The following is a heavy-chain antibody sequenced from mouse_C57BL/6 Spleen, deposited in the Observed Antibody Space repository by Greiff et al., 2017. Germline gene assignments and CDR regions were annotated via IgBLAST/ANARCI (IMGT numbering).Heavy chain of an antibody. CDR1: GFTFSSYG. Sequence: EVQLVESGGDLVKPGGSLKLSCAASGFTFSSYGMSWVRQTPDKRLEWVATISSGGSYTYYPDSVKGRFTISRDNAKNTLYLQMSSLKSEDTAMYYCAREGGDGGYAMDYWGQGTSVTVSS. J-gene: IGHJ4*01. V-gene: IGHV5-6*01. CDR2: ISSGGSYT. D-gene: IGHD3-3*01. CDR3: AREGGDGGYAMDY.